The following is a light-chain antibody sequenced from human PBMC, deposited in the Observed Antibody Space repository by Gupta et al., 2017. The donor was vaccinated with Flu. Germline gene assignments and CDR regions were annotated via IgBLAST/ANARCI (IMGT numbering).Light chain of an antibody. CDR3: SADASNNNCV. J-gene: IGLJ1*01. CDR2: EVS. V-gene: IGLV2-8*01. Sequence: SALTQPLSASGSPGQPVTISCTGTSGDIGGYNYVSWYQQHPGKAPKVMIYEVSNRTAGVADRFSASKSGNAASLTISGHEEEEEAEYYYSADASNNNCVFGSGTKVTVL. CDR1: SGDIGGYNY.